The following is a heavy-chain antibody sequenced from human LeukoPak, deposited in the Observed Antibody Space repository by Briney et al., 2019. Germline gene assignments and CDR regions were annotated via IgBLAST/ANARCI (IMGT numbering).Heavy chain of an antibody. V-gene: IGHV3-15*07. J-gene: IGHJ4*02. Sequence: GGSLRLSCAASGFTFNDAWMNWVRQAPGKGLEWVGRIKRKTDGGTTDYAAPVKGRFTISRDDSKNTLYLQMNSLKIEDTAMYYCTSDMARWGQGTLVTVSS. CDR2: IKRKTDGGTT. D-gene: IGHD5-24*01. CDR3: TSDMAR. CDR1: GFTFNDAW.